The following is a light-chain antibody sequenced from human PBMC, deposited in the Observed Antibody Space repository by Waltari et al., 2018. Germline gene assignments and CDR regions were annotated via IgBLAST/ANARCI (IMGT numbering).Light chain of an antibody. CDR2: MGS. V-gene: IGKV2-28*01. Sequence: DIVMTQSPLSLPVTPGEPASISCRSSQSLLHVDGYNYLDWYLQKPGQPPQVLIYMGSNRGAGVPDRFSGSGSGTDFTLKISRVEAEDVGVYYCMQPLETPWTFGQGTKVEIK. CDR3: MQPLETPWT. CDR1: QSLLHVDGYNY. J-gene: IGKJ1*01.